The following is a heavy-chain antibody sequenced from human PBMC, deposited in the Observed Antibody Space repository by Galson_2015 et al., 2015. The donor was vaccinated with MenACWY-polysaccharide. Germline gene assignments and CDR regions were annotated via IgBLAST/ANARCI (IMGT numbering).Heavy chain of an antibody. Sequence: SLRLSCAASGFNFDSYAMHWVRQGPGKGLEWVSLIRGDGITTDYADSVKGRFTVSRDNSKNSLYLQMNSLRAEDTAFYYCAKDYGDFAPDFWGQGTLVTVSA. V-gene: IGHV3-43*02. D-gene: IGHD4-17*01. J-gene: IGHJ4*02. CDR3: AKDYGDFAPDF. CDR2: IRGDGITT. CDR1: GFNFDSYA.